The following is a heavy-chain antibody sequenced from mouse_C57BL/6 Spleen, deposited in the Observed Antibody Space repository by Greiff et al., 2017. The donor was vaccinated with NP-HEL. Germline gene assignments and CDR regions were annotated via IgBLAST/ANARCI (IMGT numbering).Heavy chain of an antibody. CDR3: ARYPPDYYGSSYWYFDV. CDR1: GYSITSDY. Sequence: VQLKESGPGLAKPSQTLSLTCSVTGYSITSDYWNWIRKFPGNKLEYMGYISYSGSTYYNPSLKSRISITRDTSKNQYYLQLNSVTTEDTATYYCARYPPDYYGSSYWYFDVWGTGTTVTVSS. CDR2: ISYSGST. J-gene: IGHJ1*03. V-gene: IGHV3-8*01. D-gene: IGHD1-1*01.